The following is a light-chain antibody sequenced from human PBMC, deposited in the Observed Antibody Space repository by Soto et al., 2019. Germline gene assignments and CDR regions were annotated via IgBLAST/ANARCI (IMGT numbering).Light chain of an antibody. Sequence: SYELTQPPSVSVSSGQTASITCSGDKLGDKYACWYQQKPGQSPVLVIYQDSKRPSGIPERFSGSNSGNTATLTISGTQAMDEADYYCQAWDSTVVFGGGTKLTV. J-gene: IGLJ2*01. CDR1: KLGDKY. CDR3: QAWDSTVV. CDR2: QDS. V-gene: IGLV3-1*01.